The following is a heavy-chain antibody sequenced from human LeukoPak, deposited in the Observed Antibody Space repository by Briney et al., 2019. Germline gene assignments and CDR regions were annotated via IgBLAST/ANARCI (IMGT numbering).Heavy chain of an antibody. D-gene: IGHD6-13*01. V-gene: IGHV1-69*05. Sequence: ASVKVSCKASGGTFSSYAISWVRQAPGQGLEWMGRIIPIFGTANYAQKFQGRVTITTDESTSTAYMELSSLRSEDTAVYYCARTTWATYSTRRWFDPWGQGTPVTVSS. CDR1: GGTFSSYA. CDR2: IIPIFGTA. J-gene: IGHJ5*02. CDR3: ARTTWATYSTRRWFDP.